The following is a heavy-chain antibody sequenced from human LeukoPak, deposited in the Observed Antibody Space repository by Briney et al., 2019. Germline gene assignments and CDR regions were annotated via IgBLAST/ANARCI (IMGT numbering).Heavy chain of an antibody. J-gene: IGHJ6*03. CDR2: IWYDGSNK. CDR1: GFTFSSYG. Sequence: PGGSLRLSCAASGFTFSSYGMHWVRQAPGKGLEWVAVIWYDGSNKYYADSVKGRFTISRDNSKSTLYLQMNSLRAEDTAVYYCAKDHGRSYDSYYMDVWGKGTTVTVSS. CDR3: AKDHGRSYDSYYMDV. V-gene: IGHV3-33*06. D-gene: IGHD3-3*01.